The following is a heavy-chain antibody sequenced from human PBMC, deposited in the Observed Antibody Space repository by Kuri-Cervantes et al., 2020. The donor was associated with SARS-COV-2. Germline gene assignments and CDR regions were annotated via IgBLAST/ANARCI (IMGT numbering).Heavy chain of an antibody. D-gene: IGHD3-10*01. J-gene: IGHJ5*02. V-gene: IGHV1-24*01. CDR1: GYTLTELS. CDR3: ATTAVFGPTRWFDP. CDR2: ISAYNGNT. Sequence: ASVKVSCKVSGYTLTELSMHWVRQAPGKGLEWMGWISAYNGNTNYAQKLQGRVTITTDTSTSTAYMELSSLRSEDTAVYYCATTAVFGPTRWFDPWGQGTLVTVSS.